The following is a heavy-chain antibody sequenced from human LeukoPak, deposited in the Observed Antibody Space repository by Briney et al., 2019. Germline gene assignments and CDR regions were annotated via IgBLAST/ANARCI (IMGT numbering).Heavy chain of an antibody. CDR1: GVTVRSNY. D-gene: IGHD3-22*01. Sequence: PGGSLRLSCAASGVTVRSNYMSWVRQAPGKGLEWVSVIYSGGSTYYGVSVKGTSTISRDNSKNTLSLQMNSLTAEDTAVYYCERAVIGLDPGGKGTLVTASS. CDR2: IYSGGST. CDR3: ERAVIGLDP. V-gene: IGHV3-66*01. J-gene: IGHJ5*02.